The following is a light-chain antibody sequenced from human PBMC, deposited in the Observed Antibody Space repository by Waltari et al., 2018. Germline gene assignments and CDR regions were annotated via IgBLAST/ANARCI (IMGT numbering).Light chain of an antibody. Sequence: EIVMTQSPATLSVSPGERATLSCRASQSVSSKLAWYQQKPGQAPRLLIYGTSTRATGSPARFSGSGSGTEFTLTISSLQSEDFAVYYCQQYNNWPGTFGQGTKVEIK. CDR2: GTS. J-gene: IGKJ1*01. V-gene: IGKV3-15*01. CDR3: QQYNNWPGT. CDR1: QSVSSK.